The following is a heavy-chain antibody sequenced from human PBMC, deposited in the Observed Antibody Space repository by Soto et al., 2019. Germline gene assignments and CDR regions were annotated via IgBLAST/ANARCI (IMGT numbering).Heavy chain of an antibody. V-gene: IGHV1-2*04. D-gene: IGHD3-22*01. CDR2: INPNSGGT. J-gene: IGHJ5*02. CDR1: GFTFTSSA. Sequence: ASVKVSCKASGFTFTSSAVQWVRQARGQRLEWMGWINPNSGGTNYAQKFQGWVTMTRDTSISTAYMELSRLRSDDTAVYYCARSSSGTMIVVVPVPFDPWGQGTLVTVSS. CDR3: ARSSSGTMIVVVPVPFDP.